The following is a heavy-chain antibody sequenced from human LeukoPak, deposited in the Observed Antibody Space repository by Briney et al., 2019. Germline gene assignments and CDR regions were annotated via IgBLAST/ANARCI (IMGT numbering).Heavy chain of an antibody. Sequence: SETLSLTCTVSGGSISSYYWSWIRQPPEKGLEWIGYIYYSGSTNYNPSLKSRVTISVDTSKNQFSLKLSSVTAADTAVYYCARDRGHPQWAAAMFSGIWFDPWGQGTLVTVSS. J-gene: IGHJ5*02. D-gene: IGHD2-2*01. CDR3: ARDRGHPQWAAAMFSGIWFDP. CDR1: GGSISSYY. V-gene: IGHV4-59*01. CDR2: IYYSGST.